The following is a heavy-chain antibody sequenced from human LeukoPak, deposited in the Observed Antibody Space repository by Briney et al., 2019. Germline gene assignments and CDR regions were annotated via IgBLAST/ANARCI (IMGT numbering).Heavy chain of an antibody. CDR3: ARVQLERRTYYFDY. J-gene: IGHJ4*02. Sequence: SETLSLTCTVSGGSISSYYWSWIRQPPGKGLEWIGYIYYSGSTNYNPSLKSRVTISVDTSKNQFSLKLSSVTAADTAVYYCARVQLERRTYYFDYWGQGTLVTVSS. D-gene: IGHD1-1*01. V-gene: IGHV4-59*01. CDR1: GGSISSYY. CDR2: IYYSGST.